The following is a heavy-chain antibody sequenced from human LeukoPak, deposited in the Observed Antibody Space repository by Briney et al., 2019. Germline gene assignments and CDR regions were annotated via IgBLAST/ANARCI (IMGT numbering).Heavy chain of an antibody. V-gene: IGHV4-39*01. Sequence: PSETLSLTCTVSGGSISSSSYYWGWIRQPPGKGLEWIGSIYYSGSTYYNPSLKSRVTISVDTSKNQFSLKLSSVTAADTAVYYCARAEKVERATLTFNWVRPERRYYSGLDVWGQGSAVIVSS. D-gene: IGHD1-14*01. CDR2: IYYSGST. J-gene: IGHJ6*02. CDR1: GGSISSSSYY. CDR3: ARAEKVERATLTFNWVRPERRYYSGLDV.